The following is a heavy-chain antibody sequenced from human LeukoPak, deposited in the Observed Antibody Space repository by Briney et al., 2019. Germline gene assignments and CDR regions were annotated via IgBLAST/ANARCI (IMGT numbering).Heavy chain of an antibody. CDR3: ASSTYYYDSSGYYYMAGEDY. Sequence: GGSLRLSCAASGFTFSSYSMNWVRQAPGKGLEWVSSISSSSSYIYYADSVKGRFTISRDNSKNTLYLQMNSLRAEDTAVYYCASSTYYYDSSGYYYMAGEDYWGQGTLVTVSS. CDR1: GFTFSSYS. V-gene: IGHV3-21*01. CDR2: ISSSSSYI. J-gene: IGHJ4*02. D-gene: IGHD3-22*01.